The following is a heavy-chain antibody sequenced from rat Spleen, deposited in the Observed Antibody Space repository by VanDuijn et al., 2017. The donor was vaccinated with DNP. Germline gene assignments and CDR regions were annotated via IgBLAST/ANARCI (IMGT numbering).Heavy chain of an antibody. J-gene: IGHJ2*01. CDR1: GFTFSDYA. D-gene: IGHD1-12*02. CDR3: ATRDYYYDG. V-gene: IGHV5S23*01. CDR2: ISPGGGTT. Sequence: EVQLVESGGGLVQPGNSLKLSCAVSGFTFSDYAMTWVRQSPKKGLEWVASISPGGGTTYYRDSVKGRFTISRYNAKSTLYLQMDSLRSEDTATYYCATRDYYYDGWGQGVMVTVSS.